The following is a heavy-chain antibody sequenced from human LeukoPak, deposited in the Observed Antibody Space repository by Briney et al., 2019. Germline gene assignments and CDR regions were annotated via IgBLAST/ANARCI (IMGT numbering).Heavy chain of an antibody. V-gene: IGHV3-21*01. CDR2: ISSSSIYI. Sequence: GGSLRLSCAASGFIFSRYSIDWVRQAPGKGLEWVSSISSSSIYIYYADSVKGRFTISRDNAKNSLFLQMNSLRAEDTAVYYCVRDVGAAPGLDACDIWGQGTMVTVSS. CDR1: GFIFSRYS. CDR3: VRDVGAAPGLDACDI. D-gene: IGHD6-13*01. J-gene: IGHJ3*02.